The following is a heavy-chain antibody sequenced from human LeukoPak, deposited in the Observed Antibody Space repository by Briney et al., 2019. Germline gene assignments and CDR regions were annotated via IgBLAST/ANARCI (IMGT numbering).Heavy chain of an antibody. J-gene: IGHJ4*02. CDR2: VGISSGNT. CDR3: ARDTKYAFDI. D-gene: IGHD2-2*01. Sequence: GGSLRLSCAASGFTFSDYSMNGVRQAPGKGLEWISHVGISSGNTKYADSVKGRFTISGDKAKNSLYLQINSLRVEDTAVYYCARDTKYAFDIWGQGTLVTVSS. CDR1: GFTFSDYS. V-gene: IGHV3-48*01.